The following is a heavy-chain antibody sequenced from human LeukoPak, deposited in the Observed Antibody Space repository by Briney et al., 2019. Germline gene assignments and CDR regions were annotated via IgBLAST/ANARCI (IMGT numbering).Heavy chain of an antibody. CDR1: GYTFTSYA. D-gene: IGHD1-26*01. CDR2: INAGNGNT. Sequence: GASVKVSCKASGYTFTSYAMHWVRQAPGQRLEWMGWINAGNGNTEYSQKFQGRVTITRDTSASTAYMELSSLRSEDTAVYYCAREWELRHFDIWGQGTMVTVSS. V-gene: IGHV1-3*01. J-gene: IGHJ3*02. CDR3: AREWELRHFDI.